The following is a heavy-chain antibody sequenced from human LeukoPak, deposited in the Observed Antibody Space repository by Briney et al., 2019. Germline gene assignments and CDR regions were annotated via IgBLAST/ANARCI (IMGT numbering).Heavy chain of an antibody. CDR3: ARGPYYDILTGYRYGIDY. D-gene: IGHD3-9*01. V-gene: IGHV4-61*08. CDR2: IYYSGST. J-gene: IGHJ4*02. CDR1: GGSISSGDYY. Sequence: SETLSLTCTVSGGSISSGDYYWSWIRQPPGKGLEWIGYIYYSGSTNYNPSLKSRVTISVDTSKNQFSLKLSSVTAADTAVYYCARGPYYDILTGYRYGIDYWGQGTLVTVSS.